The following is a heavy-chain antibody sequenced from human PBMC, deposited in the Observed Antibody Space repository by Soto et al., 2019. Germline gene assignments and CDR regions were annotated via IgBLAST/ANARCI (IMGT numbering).Heavy chain of an antibody. Sequence: SETLSLTCAVYGGSFSGYYWSWIRQPPGKGLEWIGEINHSGSTNYNPSLKSRVTISVDTSKNQFSLKLSSVTAADTAVYYCARIRSDYGSGSYYNVYYYYYYGMDVWGQGTTVTVSS. V-gene: IGHV4-34*01. D-gene: IGHD3-10*01. J-gene: IGHJ6*02. CDR2: INHSGST. CDR3: ARIRSDYGSGSYYNVYYYYYYGMDV. CDR1: GGSFSGYY.